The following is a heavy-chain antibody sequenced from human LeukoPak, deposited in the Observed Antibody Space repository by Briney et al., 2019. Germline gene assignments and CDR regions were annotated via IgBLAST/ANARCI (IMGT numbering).Heavy chain of an antibody. CDR1: GGSISSSSYY. CDR3: ARTYYYYYYMDV. Sequence: SETPSLTCTVSGGSISSSSYYWGWIRQPPGKGLEWIGSIYYRGSTYYNPSLKSRVTMSVDTSKNQFSLKLSSVTPADTAVYYCARTYYYYYYMDVWGKGTTVTVSS. J-gene: IGHJ6*03. V-gene: IGHV4-39*07. CDR2: IYYRGST.